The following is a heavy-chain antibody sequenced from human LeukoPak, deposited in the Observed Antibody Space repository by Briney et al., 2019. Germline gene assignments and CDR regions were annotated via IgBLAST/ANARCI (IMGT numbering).Heavy chain of an antibody. CDR2: MNPNSGNT. CDR3: ARGRRLEWLKRTIDY. D-gene: IGHD3-3*01. V-gene: IGHV1-8*01. J-gene: IGHJ4*02. Sequence: ASVKVSCKASGYTFTSYDINWVRQATGQGLEWMGWMNPNSGNTGYAQKFQGRLTMTRNTSISTAYMELSSLRSEDTAVYYCARGRRLEWLKRTIDYWGQGTLVTVSS. CDR1: GYTFTSYD.